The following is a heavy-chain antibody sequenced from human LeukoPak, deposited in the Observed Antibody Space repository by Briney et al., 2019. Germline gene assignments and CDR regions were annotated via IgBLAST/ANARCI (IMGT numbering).Heavy chain of an antibody. CDR1: GGTFSSYT. D-gene: IGHD5-12*01. J-gene: IGHJ4*02. Sequence: SVKVSCKASGGTFSSYTISWVRQAPGQGLEWMGGIIPIFGTANYAQKFQGRVTITADKSTSTAYMELSSLRSEDTAVYYCARDQAKGEWLRNFDYWGQGTLVTVSS. CDR3: ARDQAKGEWLRNFDY. CDR2: IIPIFGTA. V-gene: IGHV1-69*06.